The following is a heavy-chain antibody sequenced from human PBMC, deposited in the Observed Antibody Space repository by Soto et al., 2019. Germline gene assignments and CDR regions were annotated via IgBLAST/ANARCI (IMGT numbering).Heavy chain of an antibody. Sequence: PSETLSLTCTVSGGSISSGGYYWSWIRQHPGKGLEWIGYIYYSGSTYYNPSLKSRDTISVDTSKNQFSLKLSSVTAADTAGYYCARDGYYGMDVWGQGTTVTVSS. CDR3: ARDGYYGMDV. J-gene: IGHJ6*02. CDR1: GGSISSGGYY. CDR2: IYYSGST. V-gene: IGHV4-31*03.